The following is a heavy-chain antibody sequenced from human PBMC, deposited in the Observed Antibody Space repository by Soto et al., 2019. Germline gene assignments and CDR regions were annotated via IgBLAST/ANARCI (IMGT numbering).Heavy chain of an antibody. CDR3: ARVSGSGPVNGFDP. CDR2: MNPNSGNT. D-gene: IGHD3-10*01. J-gene: IGHJ5*02. Sequence: ASVKVSCKASGYTFTSYDINWVRQATGQGLEWMGWMNPNSGNTGYAQKFQGRVTMTRNTSISTAYMELSSLRSEDTAVYYCARVSGSGPVNGFDPWGQGTLVTVSS. CDR1: GYTFTSYD. V-gene: IGHV1-8*01.